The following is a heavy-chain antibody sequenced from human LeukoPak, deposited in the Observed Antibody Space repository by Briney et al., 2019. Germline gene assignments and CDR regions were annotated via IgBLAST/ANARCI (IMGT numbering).Heavy chain of an antibody. D-gene: IGHD1-14*01. CDR3: ARNQRYYYYMDV. V-gene: IGHV4-30-4*07. CDR2: INYSGRT. CDR1: GGSISNGGYS. Sequence: SETLSLTCTVSGGSISNGGYSWSWIRQPPGKGLEWIGYINYSGRTYYNPSLKSRVTISVDTSKNQFSLKLSSVTAADTAVYYCARNQRYYYYMDVWGKGTTVTVSS. J-gene: IGHJ6*03.